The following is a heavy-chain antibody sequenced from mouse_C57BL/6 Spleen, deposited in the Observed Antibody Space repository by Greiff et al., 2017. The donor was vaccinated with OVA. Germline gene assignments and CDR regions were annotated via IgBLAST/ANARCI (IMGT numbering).Heavy chain of an antibody. V-gene: IGHV1-61*01. CDR2: IYPSDSET. CDR1: GYTFTSYW. CDR3: ARSDHYDYDEYAMDY. Sequence: QVQLQQPGAELVRPGSSVKLSCKASGYTFTSYWMDWVKQRPGQGLEWIGNIYPSDSETHYNQKFKDKATLTVDKSSSTAYMQLSSLTSADSAVYDCARSDHYDYDEYAMDYWGQGTSVTVSS. D-gene: IGHD2-4*01. J-gene: IGHJ4*01.